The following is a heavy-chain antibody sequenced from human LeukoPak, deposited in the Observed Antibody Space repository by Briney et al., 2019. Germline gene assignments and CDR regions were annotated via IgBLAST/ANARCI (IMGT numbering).Heavy chain of an antibody. CDR1: GYTFTGYH. CDR2: INPYSGDT. V-gene: IGHV1-2*06. D-gene: IGHD6-13*01. CDR3: ARDQGSLTRSWYTGY. Sequence: ASVKVSCKASGYTFTGYHIHWVRQAPGQGLEWVGRINPYSGDTNFAQKFQGRVTMTRDTSITTAYMDLSSLTPDATAVYFCARDQGSLTRSWYTGYWGQGTHVTVSS. J-gene: IGHJ4*02.